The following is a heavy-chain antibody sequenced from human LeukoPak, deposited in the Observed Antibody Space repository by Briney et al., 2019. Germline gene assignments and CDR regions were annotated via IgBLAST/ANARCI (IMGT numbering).Heavy chain of an antibody. J-gene: IGHJ5*02. CDR2: IYPGDSDT. V-gene: IGHV5-51*01. CDR1: GYSFTNYW. CDR3: ARRIVGATARFDP. D-gene: IGHD1-26*01. Sequence: GESLKISCKGSGYSFTNYWIDWVRQMPGKGLEWMGIIYPGDSDTRYSPSFQGQVTISADKSISTAYLQWSSLKASDTAMYYCARRIVGATARFDPWGQGTLVTVSS.